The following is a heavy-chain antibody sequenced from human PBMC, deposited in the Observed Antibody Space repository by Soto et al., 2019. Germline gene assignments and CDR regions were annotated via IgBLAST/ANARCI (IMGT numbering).Heavy chain of an antibody. V-gene: IGHV3-23*01. CDR3: AKVSLLYDSTIWFDS. CDR2: ISGTGGST. J-gene: IGHJ5*01. D-gene: IGHD3-16*01. Sequence: GGSLRLSCAASGFTFSTYAMNWVRRAPGKGLEWVSAISGTGGSTYYGDSVKGRFTISRDNSKNTLYLQMNSLRVEDTAVYYWAKVSLLYDSTIWFDSWGQGTLVPVSS. CDR1: GFTFSTYA.